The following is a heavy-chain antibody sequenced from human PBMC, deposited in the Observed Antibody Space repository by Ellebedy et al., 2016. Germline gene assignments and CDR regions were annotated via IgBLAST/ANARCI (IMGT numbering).Heavy chain of an antibody. CDR1: GFTFSSYW. CDR3: TRDRLLGCSGTSCLFDQ. CDR2: IKHDGTAN. D-gene: IGHD2-2*01. Sequence: GESLKISCAASGFTFSSYWMNWVRQVPGKGLEWVADIKHDGTANFYADSVKGRFTISRDNAKNSLFLQMNSLRVEDTAVYYCTRDRLLGCSGTSCLFDQWGQGTLVTVSS. J-gene: IGHJ4*02. V-gene: IGHV3-7*01.